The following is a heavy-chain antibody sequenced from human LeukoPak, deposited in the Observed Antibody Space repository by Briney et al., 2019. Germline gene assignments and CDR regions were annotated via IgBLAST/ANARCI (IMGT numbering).Heavy chain of an antibody. D-gene: IGHD6-19*01. CDR2: ISGSGGST. Sequence: GGSLRLSCAASGFTFSSYAMSWVRQAPGKGLEWVSAISGSGGSTYYADSVRGRFTISRDNSKNTLYLQMNSLRAEDTAVYYCAKILKQWLVGLDYYGMDVWGQGTTVTVSS. CDR1: GFTFSSYA. J-gene: IGHJ6*02. V-gene: IGHV3-23*01. CDR3: AKILKQWLVGLDYYGMDV.